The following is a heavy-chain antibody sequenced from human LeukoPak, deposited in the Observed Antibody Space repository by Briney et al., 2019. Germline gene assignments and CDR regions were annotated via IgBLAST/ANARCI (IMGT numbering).Heavy chain of an antibody. V-gene: IGHV3-21*01. Sequence: GGSLRRSCAASGFTFSSYSMNWVRQAPGKGLEWVSSISSSSSYIYYADSVKGRFTISRDNAKNSLYLQMNSLRAEDTAVYYCARDSAVRVERADYWGQGTLVTVSS. CDR3: ARDSAVRVERADY. J-gene: IGHJ4*02. D-gene: IGHD3-3*01. CDR1: GFTFSSYS. CDR2: ISSSSSYI.